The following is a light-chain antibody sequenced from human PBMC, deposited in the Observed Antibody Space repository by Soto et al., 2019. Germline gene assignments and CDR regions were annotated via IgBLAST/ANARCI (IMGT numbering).Light chain of an antibody. V-gene: IGKV1-33*01. J-gene: IGKJ1*01. CDR3: QQYNSYPST. CDR1: QDISNY. CDR2: DAS. Sequence: DIQMTQSPSSLSASVGDRVTITCQASQDISNYLNWYQQKPGKAPKLLIYDASNLETGVPSRFSGSGSGTEFTLTISSLQPDDFATYYCQQYNSYPSTFGQGTKVDI.